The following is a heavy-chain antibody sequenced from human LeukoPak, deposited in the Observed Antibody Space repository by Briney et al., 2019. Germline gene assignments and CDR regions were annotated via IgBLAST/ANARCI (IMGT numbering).Heavy chain of an antibody. J-gene: IGHJ3*02. Sequence: GESLKISCKGSGYSFSNYWIGWVRQMPGKGLEWMGIVHSGDSDTRYSPSFQGQVLISADKSISTAYLQWSSLKASDTAMYYCATSSVYDILTGYPHDAFDIWGQGTMVTVSS. CDR1: GYSFSNYW. CDR3: ATSSVYDILTGYPHDAFDI. V-gene: IGHV5-51*01. D-gene: IGHD3-9*01. CDR2: VHSGDSDT.